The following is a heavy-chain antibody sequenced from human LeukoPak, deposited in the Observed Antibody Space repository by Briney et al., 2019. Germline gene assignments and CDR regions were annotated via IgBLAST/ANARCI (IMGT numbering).Heavy chain of an antibody. CDR3: ARGTLWGVSSWFDP. Sequence: SETLSLTCAVYGGSFSGYYWSWIRQPPGKGLEWIGEINHRGSTNYNPSLKSRVTISVDTSKNQFSLKLSSVTAADTAVYYCARGTLWGVSSWFDPWGQGTLVTVSS. V-gene: IGHV4-34*01. D-gene: IGHD3-16*01. CDR2: INHRGST. CDR1: GGSFSGYY. J-gene: IGHJ5*02.